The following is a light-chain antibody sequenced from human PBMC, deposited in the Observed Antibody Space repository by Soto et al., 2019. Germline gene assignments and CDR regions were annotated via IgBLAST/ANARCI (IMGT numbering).Light chain of an antibody. CDR3: QQSYSSPWT. V-gene: IGKV1-39*01. CDR2: AAS. CDR1: QTITNY. J-gene: IGKJ1*01. Sequence: DIQMTQSPSSLSASVGDRVTITCRASQTITNYLNWYQQKPGKAPKLLIYAASTLLSGVPGRFSGGGSGTDFTLIIDSLQPEDFATCYCQQSYSSPWTFGQGTKAEIK.